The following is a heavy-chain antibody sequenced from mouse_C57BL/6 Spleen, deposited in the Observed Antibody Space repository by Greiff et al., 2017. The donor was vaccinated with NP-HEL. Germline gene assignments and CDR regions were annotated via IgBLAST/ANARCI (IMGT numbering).Heavy chain of an antibody. D-gene: IGHD1-1*01. CDR1: GYTFTSYW. J-gene: IGHJ2*01. CDR2: INPSSGYT. Sequence: QVQLKESGAELAKPGASVKLSCKASGYTFTSYWMHWVKQRPGQGLEWIGYINPSSGYTKYNQKFKDKATLTADKSSSTAYMQLRSLTYEDSAVYYCARSGTDYYGSSSCFDCWGQGTTLTVSS. CDR3: ARSGTDYYGSSSCFDC. V-gene: IGHV1-7*01.